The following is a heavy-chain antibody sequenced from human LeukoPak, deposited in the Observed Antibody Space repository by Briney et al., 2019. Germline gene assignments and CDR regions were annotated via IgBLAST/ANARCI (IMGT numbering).Heavy chain of an antibody. CDR3: ARDEGGSYPNYFDY. J-gene: IGHJ4*02. V-gene: IGHV7-4-1*02. D-gene: IGHD1-26*01. CDR2: INTNTGNP. CDR1: GYTFTSYA. Sequence: AASVKVSCTASGYTFTSYAMNWVRQAPGQGLEWMGWINTNTGNPTYAQGFTGRFVFSLDTSVSTAYLQISSLKAEDTAVYYCARDEGGSYPNYFDYWGQGTLVTVSS.